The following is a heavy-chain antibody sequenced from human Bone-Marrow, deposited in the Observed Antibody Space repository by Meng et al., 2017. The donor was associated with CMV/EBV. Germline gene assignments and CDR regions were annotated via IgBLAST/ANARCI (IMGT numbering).Heavy chain of an antibody. CDR1: GGSISSYY. Sequence: SETLSLTCTVSGGSISSYYWSWIRQPPGKGLEWIGYIYYSGSTNYNPSLKSRVTISVDTSKNQFSLKLSSVTAADTAVYYCARVSPPNTIWSGLYYGMDVWGQGTTVTFSS. J-gene: IGHJ6*02. D-gene: IGHD3-3*01. V-gene: IGHV4-59*01. CDR2: IYYSGST. CDR3: ARVSPPNTIWSGLYYGMDV.